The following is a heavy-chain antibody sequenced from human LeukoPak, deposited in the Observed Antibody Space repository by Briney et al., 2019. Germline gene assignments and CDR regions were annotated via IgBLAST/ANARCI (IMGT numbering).Heavy chain of an antibody. CDR1: GFTFSSYG. J-gene: IGHJ5*02. V-gene: IGHV3-30*18. CDR3: AKEYCSGGSCNSPWFDP. CDR2: ISYDGSNK. Sequence: PGGSLRLSCAASGFTFSSYGMHWVRQAPGEGLEWVAVISYDGSNKYYADSVKGRFTISRDNSKNTLYLQMNSLRAEDTAVYYCAKEYCSGGSCNSPWFDPWGQGTLVTVSS. D-gene: IGHD2-15*01.